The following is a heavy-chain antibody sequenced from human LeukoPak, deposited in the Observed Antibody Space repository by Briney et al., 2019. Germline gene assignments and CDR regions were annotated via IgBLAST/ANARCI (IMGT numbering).Heavy chain of an antibody. CDR3: ATYRTSFIYWYFDL. D-gene: IGHD2-2*01. Sequence: SETLSLTCTVSGGSLTGYYWSWIRQPPGKGLEWIAYVYYTGSTNYNPSLKSRVSLSVDTSKNQFSLELSSVTAADTAVYYCATYRTSFIYWYFDLWGRGTLVTVSS. V-gene: IGHV4-59*01. CDR2: VYYTGST. CDR1: GGSLTGYY. J-gene: IGHJ2*01.